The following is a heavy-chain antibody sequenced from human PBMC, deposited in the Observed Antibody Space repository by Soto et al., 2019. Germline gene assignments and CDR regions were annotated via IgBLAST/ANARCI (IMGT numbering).Heavy chain of an antibody. Sequence: SVKVSCKASGGTFSSYTISWVRQAPGQGLEWMGRIIPILGIANYAQKFQGRVTITADKSTSTAYMELSSLRSEDTAVYYCAREDGYYYYMDVWGKGTTVTVSS. J-gene: IGHJ6*03. CDR3: AREDGYYYYMDV. CDR1: GGTFSSYT. V-gene: IGHV1-69*04. CDR2: IIPILGIA.